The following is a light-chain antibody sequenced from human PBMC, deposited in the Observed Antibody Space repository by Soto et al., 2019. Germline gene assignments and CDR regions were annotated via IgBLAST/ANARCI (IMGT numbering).Light chain of an antibody. CDR3: CSYAATSTFVL. CDR1: SSDNP. V-gene: IGLV2-23*01. Sequence: QSALTQPASVSGSPGQSITISCTGISSDNPVSWYQHQPGKAPKLMIYEGSKRPSGVSNRFSGSKSGNTASLTISGLQAEDEADYYCCSYAATSTFVLFCGGTKLTVL. J-gene: IGLJ2*01. CDR2: EGS.